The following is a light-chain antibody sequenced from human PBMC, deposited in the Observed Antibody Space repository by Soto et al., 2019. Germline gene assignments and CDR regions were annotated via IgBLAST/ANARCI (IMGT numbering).Light chain of an antibody. CDR3: HLYDDLFALT. J-gene: IGKJ4*01. CDR1: QDISNY. CDR2: DAS. V-gene: IGKV1-33*01. Sequence: DIQMTQSPSSLSASVGDRVTITSQASQDISNYLNWYQQKPGKAPKLLIYDASNLETGVPSRFGESGSGTDFTFTISSLQPEEIATYYCHLYDDLFALTFGGGTKVEIK.